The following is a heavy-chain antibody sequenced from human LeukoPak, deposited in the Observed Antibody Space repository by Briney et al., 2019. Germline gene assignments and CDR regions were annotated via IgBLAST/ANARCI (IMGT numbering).Heavy chain of an antibody. CDR3: ARGDRTSAVAGTRIWFDP. CDR1: GGSISSSSYY. D-gene: IGHD6-19*01. Sequence: SETLSLTCTVSGGSISSSSYYWSWIPPPPGKGLEWIVEINHSGSTNYNPSLKSRVTLSVDTPKNQFSLKLSTVTAAATAAYYCARGDRTSAVAGTRIWFDPCGEGGLVTVSS. V-gene: IGHV4-39*07. CDR2: INHSGST. J-gene: IGHJ5*02.